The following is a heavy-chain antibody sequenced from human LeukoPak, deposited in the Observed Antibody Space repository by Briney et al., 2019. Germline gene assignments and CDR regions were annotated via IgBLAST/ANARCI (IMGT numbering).Heavy chain of an antibody. CDR2: IGSSGDRR. J-gene: IGHJ6*03. Sequence: GGSLRLSCAASEFMFSSYGMSWVRQAPGRGLEWVSAIGSSGDRRFYADSVKGRFTISRDNSKNTLYLQMNSLRAADTAVYYCAKAEVLYCSSTSCYYYYYMDVWGKGTTVTVSS. V-gene: IGHV3-23*01. D-gene: IGHD2-2*01. CDR3: AKAEVLYCSSTSCYYYYYMDV. CDR1: EFMFSSYG.